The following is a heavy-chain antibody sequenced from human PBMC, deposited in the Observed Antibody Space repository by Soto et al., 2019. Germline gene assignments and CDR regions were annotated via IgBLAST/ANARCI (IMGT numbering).Heavy chain of an antibody. CDR3: ALHRHSRGTVGAISPFDP. CDR1: GFSVSSNY. D-gene: IGHD1-26*01. V-gene: IGHV3-53*01. CDR2: HYSGGST. J-gene: IGHJ5*02. Sequence: GGSLRLSCAISGFSVSSNYLSWVRQAPGKGLEWVSVHYSGGSTYYADSVQGRFTISRDKSNNTLYLQMRRVRAEDTAVYFCALHRHSRGTVGAISPFDPWGKGTQVTFCS.